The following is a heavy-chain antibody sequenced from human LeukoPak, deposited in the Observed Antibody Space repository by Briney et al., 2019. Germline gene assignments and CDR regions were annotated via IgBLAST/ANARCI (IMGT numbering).Heavy chain of an antibody. CDR2: IYPGDSDT. J-gene: IGHJ4*02. Sequence: GESLKISCKASGYSFTNYWIGWVRQMPGKGLEWMGIIYPGDSDTRYSPSFQGQVTISADRSISTAYLQWSSLKASDTAMYYCARRDPNSSGYYFDFWGQGTLVTVSS. V-gene: IGHV5-51*01. D-gene: IGHD3-22*01. CDR3: ARRDPNSSGYYFDF. CDR1: GYSFTNYW.